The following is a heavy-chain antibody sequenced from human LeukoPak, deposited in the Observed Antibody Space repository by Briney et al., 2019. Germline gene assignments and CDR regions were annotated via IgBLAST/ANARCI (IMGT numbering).Heavy chain of an antibody. V-gene: IGHV3-7*01. D-gene: IGHD3-9*01. CDR2: IKQDGSEK. Sequence: GALRLSCAASGFTFSSYWMSWVRQAPGKGLEWVANIKQDGSEKYYVDSVKGRFTISRDNAKNSLYLQMYSLRAEDTAVYYCARDPFEGSADYWGQGTLVTVSS. CDR1: GFTFSSYW. CDR3: ARDPFEGSADY. J-gene: IGHJ4*02.